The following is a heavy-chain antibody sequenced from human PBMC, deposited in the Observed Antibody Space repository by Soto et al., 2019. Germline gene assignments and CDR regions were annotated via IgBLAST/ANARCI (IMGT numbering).Heavy chain of an antibody. D-gene: IGHD3-10*01. Sequence: EVQLVESGGGLIQPGGSLRLSCAVSGFTVSNNYMSWVRQAPGKGLEGVSVIYSGGYTAYGDSVKVRFTISRDNPKNTLFSQIKPLTTSDTAVGSWGTSRGGGGYWGQGTLVTVSS. J-gene: IGHJ4*02. CDR1: GFTVSNNY. CDR2: IYSGGYT. V-gene: IGHV3-53*01. CDR3: GTSRGGGGY.